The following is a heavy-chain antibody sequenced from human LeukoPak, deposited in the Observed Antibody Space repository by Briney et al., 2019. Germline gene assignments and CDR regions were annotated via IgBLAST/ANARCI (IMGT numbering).Heavy chain of an antibody. CDR1: GYSFTSYW. J-gene: IGHJ5*02. CDR3: ARLGVEWGGNGPGGWFDP. Sequence: GESLKISCKGSGYSFTSYWIGWVRQMPGKGLKWMGIIYPGDSDTRYSPSFQGQVTISADKSISTAYLQWSSLKASDTAMYYCARLGVEWGGNGPGGWFDPWGQGTLVTVSS. V-gene: IGHV5-51*01. D-gene: IGHD4-23*01. CDR2: IYPGDSDT.